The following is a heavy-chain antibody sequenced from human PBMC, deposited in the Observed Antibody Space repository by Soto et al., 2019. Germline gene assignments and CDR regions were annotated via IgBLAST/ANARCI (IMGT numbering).Heavy chain of an antibody. J-gene: IGHJ4*02. Sequence: SETLCLTCTVSCGSMISYYWTWLRQSPGRGLEWIGYISYSGSTYYNPSLKSRVTISADTSKNQFSLRMNSMIAADTAVYYCARADPDASVGYWGQGTLVTVSS. V-gene: IGHV4-59*01. CDR3: ARADPDASVGY. CDR1: CGSMISYY. D-gene: IGHD2-15*01. CDR2: ISYSGST.